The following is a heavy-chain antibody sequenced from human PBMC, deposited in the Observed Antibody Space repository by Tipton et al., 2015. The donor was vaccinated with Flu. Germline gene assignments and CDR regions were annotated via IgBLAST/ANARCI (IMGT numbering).Heavy chain of an antibody. CDR3: ARGLYGSGSYQRRYFDS. Sequence: TLSLTCSVSGDSIGSDYYWAWIRQPPGKGLEWLGNIHRSGNTYYNSSLKSRVTISLDKSKNQFSLRLLSVTATDTAVYYCARGLYGSGSYQRRYFDSWGQGTLVTVSS. CDR2: IHRSGNT. J-gene: IGHJ4*02. CDR1: GDSIGSDYY. D-gene: IGHD3-10*01. V-gene: IGHV4-38-2*02.